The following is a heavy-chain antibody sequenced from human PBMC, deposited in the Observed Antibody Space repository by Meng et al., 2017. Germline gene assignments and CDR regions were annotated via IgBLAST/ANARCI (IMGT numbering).Heavy chain of an antibody. J-gene: IGHJ4*02. V-gene: IGHV3-30*14. Sequence: GESLKISCAASGFTFSSYAMHWVRQAPGKGLEWVAVISYDGSNKYYADSVKGRFTISRDNSKNTLYLQMNSLRAEDTAVYYCASRGYDFEREDFDYWGQGTLVTVSS. CDR3: ASRGYDFEREDFDY. CDR2: ISYDGSNK. D-gene: IGHD5-12*01. CDR1: GFTFSSYA.